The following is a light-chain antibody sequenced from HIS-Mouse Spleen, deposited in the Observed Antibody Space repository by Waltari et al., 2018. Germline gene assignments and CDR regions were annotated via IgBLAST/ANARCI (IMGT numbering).Light chain of an antibody. CDR3: CSYAGSSTWV. CDR1: SSDVGSNNL. J-gene: IGLJ3*02. Sequence: QSALTQPASVSGSPGQPITISCPGTSSDVGSNNLVPWYQQHPGKAPKLMIYEGSKRPSGVSNRFSGSKSGNTASLTISGLQAEDEADYYCCSYAGSSTWVFGGGTKLTVL. V-gene: IGLV2-23*01. CDR2: EGS.